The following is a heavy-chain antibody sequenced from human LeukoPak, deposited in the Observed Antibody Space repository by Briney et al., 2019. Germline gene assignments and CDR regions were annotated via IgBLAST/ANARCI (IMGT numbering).Heavy chain of an antibody. Sequence: ASVKVSCKASGYTFTGYYMHWVRQAPGQGLEWMGWINPNSGGTNYAQKFQERVTITRDMSTSTAYMELSSLRSEDTAVYYCASIGYSSSNWGQGTLVTVSS. CDR2: INPNSGGT. D-gene: IGHD6-6*01. J-gene: IGHJ4*02. CDR1: GYTFTGYY. CDR3: ASIGYSSSN. V-gene: IGHV1-2*02.